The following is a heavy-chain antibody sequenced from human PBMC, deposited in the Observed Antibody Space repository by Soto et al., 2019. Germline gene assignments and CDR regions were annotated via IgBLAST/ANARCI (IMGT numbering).Heavy chain of an antibody. D-gene: IGHD3-3*01. CDR3: ARNNYDFWSGRNYYYGMDV. J-gene: IGHJ6*02. CDR1: GYNFTSYW. Sequence: GESLKISCKGSGYNFTSYWINWVRQMPGKGLEWMGRIDPSDSYTDYSPSFQGHITISADKSISAASLQWSSLKASDTAMYYCARNNYDFWSGRNYYYGMDVWGQGTTVTVSS. V-gene: IGHV5-10-1*01. CDR2: IDPSDSYT.